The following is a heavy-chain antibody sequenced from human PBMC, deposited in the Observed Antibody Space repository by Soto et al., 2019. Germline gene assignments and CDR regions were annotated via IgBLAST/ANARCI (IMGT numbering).Heavy chain of an antibody. Sequence: SHTLSLTYAISWYSVSSSGAAWNCISQSPSRGLEWLGRTYYRSKWYFDYAASVQSRINISPDTSRNQFSLQVNSVTPEDTAVYYCARVACNYGTCLDGLDVWGQGTTVTVSS. J-gene: IGHJ6*02. CDR1: WYSVSSSGAA. D-gene: IGHD3-16*01. V-gene: IGHV6-1*01. CDR3: ARVACNYGTCLDGLDV. CDR2: TYYRSKWYF.